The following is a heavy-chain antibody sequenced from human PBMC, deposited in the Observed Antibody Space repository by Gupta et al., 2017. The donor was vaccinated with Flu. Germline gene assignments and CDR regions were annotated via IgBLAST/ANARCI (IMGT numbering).Heavy chain of an antibody. Sequence: EVQLLESGGALVQPGGSLRLSCAVSGFTFGGHAMNWVRQAPGKGLEWVAGISGSGDTTYYVDSVKGRFTISRDNSMHTLYLQMNSLRAEDTAVYYCAKGAKGITMIRVSWFDPWGQGTLVTVSS. V-gene: IGHV3-23*01. J-gene: IGHJ5*02. CDR2: ISGSGDTT. D-gene: IGHD3-22*01. CDR1: GFTFGGHA. CDR3: AKGAKGITMIRVSWFDP.